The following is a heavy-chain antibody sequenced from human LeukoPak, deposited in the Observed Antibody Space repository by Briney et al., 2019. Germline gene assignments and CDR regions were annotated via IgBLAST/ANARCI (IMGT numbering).Heavy chain of an antibody. CDR3: ARESLDYVWGSYRLPY. CDR1: GFTFSSYA. J-gene: IGHJ4*02. D-gene: IGHD3-16*02. Sequence: PGRSLRLSCAASGFTFSSYAMHWVRQAPGKWLELVPVISYDGSNKYYAESVMGRFTISRDNSKNTLYLQMNSLRAEDTAVYYCARESLDYVWGSYRLPYWGQGTLVTVSS. V-gene: IGHV3-30*04. CDR2: ISYDGSNK.